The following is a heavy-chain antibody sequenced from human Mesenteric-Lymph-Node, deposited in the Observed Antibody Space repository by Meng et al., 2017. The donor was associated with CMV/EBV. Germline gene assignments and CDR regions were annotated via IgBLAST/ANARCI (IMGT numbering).Heavy chain of an antibody. D-gene: IGHD6-6*01. CDR2: IDPSDSYT. Sequence: KGSGYSFTSYWISWVRQMPGKGLEWMGRIDPSDSYTNYSPSFQGHVTISAGKSISTAYLQWSSLKASDTAMYYCARPDSSSYGYFDYWGQGTLVTVSS. CDR3: ARPDSSSYGYFDY. CDR1: GYSFTSYW. V-gene: IGHV5-10-1*01. J-gene: IGHJ4*02.